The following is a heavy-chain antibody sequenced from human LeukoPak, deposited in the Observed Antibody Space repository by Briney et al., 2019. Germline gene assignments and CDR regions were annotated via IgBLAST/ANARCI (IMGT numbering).Heavy chain of an antibody. CDR3: AKLGGHPLHNYVGV. D-gene: IGHD3-16*01. J-gene: IGHJ6*03. CDR1: GFTFSSYA. V-gene: IGHV3-23*01. CDR2: ILDSGYST. Sequence: GGSLRLSCAAPGFTFSSYAMSWVRQAPGKGLEWVSGILDSGYSTYYANSVKGRFTISRDNSNNTLYLQMNSLRAEDTAVYYCAKLGGHPLHNYVGVWGKGTTVAVSS.